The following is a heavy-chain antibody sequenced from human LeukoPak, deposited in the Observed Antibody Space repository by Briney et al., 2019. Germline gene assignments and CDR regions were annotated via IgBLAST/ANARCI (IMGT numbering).Heavy chain of an antibody. CDR1: GGSFSGYY. V-gene: IGHV4-34*01. Sequence: SETLSLTCAVYGGSFSGYYWSWIRQPPGKGLEWIGEINHSGSTNYNPSLKSRVTISVDTSKNQFSLKLSSVTAADTAVYYCARVSYQPTTGQYYFDYWGQGTLVTVSS. CDR3: ARVSYQPTTGQYYFDY. D-gene: IGHD2-2*01. J-gene: IGHJ4*02. CDR2: INHSGST.